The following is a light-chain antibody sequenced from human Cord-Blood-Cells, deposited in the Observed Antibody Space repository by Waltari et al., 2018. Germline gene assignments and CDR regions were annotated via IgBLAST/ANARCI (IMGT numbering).Light chain of an antibody. V-gene: IGLV1-44*01. CDR1: SSNIGSNT. J-gene: IGLJ3*02. Sequence: QRVTISCSGSSSNIGSNTVNWYQQLPGTAPKLLIYSNNQRPSGVPDRFSGSKSRTSASLAISGLQSEDEADYYCAAWDDSLNGRVFGGGTKLTVL. CDR2: SNN. CDR3: AAWDDSLNGRV.